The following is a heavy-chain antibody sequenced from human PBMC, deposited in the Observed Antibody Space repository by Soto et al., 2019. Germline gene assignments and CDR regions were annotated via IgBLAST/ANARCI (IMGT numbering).Heavy chain of an antibody. CDR2: IWYDGSNK. J-gene: IGHJ4*02. CDR3: ASSIS. V-gene: IGHV3-33*03. Sequence: GSLRLSCEASGFIFSSYGMHWVRQAPGKGLEWVAVIWYDGSNKNYADSVKGRFTITRDNSKNTLYLQMNSLRAEDTAVYYCASSISRGQGTLVTVSS. CDR1: GFIFSSYG.